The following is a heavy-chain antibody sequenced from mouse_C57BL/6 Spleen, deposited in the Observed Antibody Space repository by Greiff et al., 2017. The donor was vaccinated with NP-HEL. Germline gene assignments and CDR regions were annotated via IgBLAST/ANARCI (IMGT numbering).Heavy chain of an antibody. CDR1: GYAFTNYL. CDR2: INPGGGGT. D-gene: IGHD2-5*01. V-gene: IGHV1-54*01. J-gene: IGHJ2*01. CDR3: ARSSYSNYELGC. Sequence: QVQLKESGAELVRPGTSVKVSCKASGYAFTNYLIEWVKQRPGQGLEWIGVINPGGGGTNYNEKFKGKATLTADKSSSTAYMQLSSLTSEDSAVYFCARSSYSNYELGCWGPGTTLTVSS.